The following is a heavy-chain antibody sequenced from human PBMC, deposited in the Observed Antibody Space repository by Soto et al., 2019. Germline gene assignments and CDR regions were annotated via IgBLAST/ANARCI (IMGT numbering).Heavy chain of an antibody. V-gene: IGHV3-11*01. CDR1: GFTFSDYY. CDR2: IGSSGSPI. CDR3: ARALVMLDP. D-gene: IGHD2-2*01. J-gene: IGHJ5*02. Sequence: QVQLVESGGGLVKPGGSLRLSCAASGFTFSDYYMTWIRQAPGKGLEWVSYIGSSGSPIYYADSAKGRFTISRDNTKKSLYLQMNSLRTEDSAIYYCARALVMLDPWGQGTRVTVSS.